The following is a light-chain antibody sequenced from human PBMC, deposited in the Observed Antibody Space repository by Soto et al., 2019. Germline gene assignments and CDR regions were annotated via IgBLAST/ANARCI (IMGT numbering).Light chain of an antibody. J-gene: IGKJ1*01. CDR3: QQYRSSRT. Sequence: EIVLTQSPGTLSLSPGERATLSCRASHNIGGSYFAWYQQKPGQAPRLLIYAASTRATGIPDRFSGSGSGTDFTLTISRLEPEDFAVYYCQQYRSSRTFGQGTKVEIK. CDR1: HNIGGSY. V-gene: IGKV3-20*01. CDR2: AAS.